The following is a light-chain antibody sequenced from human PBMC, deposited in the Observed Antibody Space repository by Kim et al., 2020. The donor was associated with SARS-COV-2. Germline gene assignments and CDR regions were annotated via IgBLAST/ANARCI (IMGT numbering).Light chain of an antibody. CDR2: YDD. CDR3: AAWDDSLNGPI. Sequence: QRLTISFSGSSSNIGNNAVNWYQQLPGKAPKLLIYYDDLLPSGVSDRFSGSKSGTSASLAISGLQSEDEADYYCAAWDDSLNGPIFGGGTQLTVL. J-gene: IGLJ2*01. V-gene: IGLV1-36*01. CDR1: SSNIGNNA.